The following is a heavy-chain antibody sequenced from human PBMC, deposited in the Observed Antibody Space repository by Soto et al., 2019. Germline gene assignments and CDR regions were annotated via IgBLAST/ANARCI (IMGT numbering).Heavy chain of an antibody. V-gene: IGHV4-59*01. Sequence: SETLSLTCTVSGGSISSYYWSWIRQPPGKGLEWIGYIDYSGSRNYNPSLKSRVTISVDTSKNQFSLTMSSMSAADTAVYFCARANYYSSGVLDYWGQGTQVTVSS. CDR2: IDYSGSR. CDR1: GGSISSYY. J-gene: IGHJ4*02. CDR3: ARANYYSSGVLDY. D-gene: IGHD3-10*01.